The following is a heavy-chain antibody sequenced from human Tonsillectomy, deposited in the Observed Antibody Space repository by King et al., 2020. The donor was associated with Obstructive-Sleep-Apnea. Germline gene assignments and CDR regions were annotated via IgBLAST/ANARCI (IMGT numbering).Heavy chain of an antibody. V-gene: IGHV1-24*01. CDR2: FDPEDGET. Sequence: QLVQSGAEVKKPGASVKVSCKVSGYTLTELSIHWVRQAPGKGLEWMGGFDPEDGETIYAQKFQGRVTMTEDTSTDTAYMELSSLGSEDTAVYYCATDLWDCSGGSCYYDYWGQGTLVTVSS. CDR3: ATDLWDCSGGSCYYDY. D-gene: IGHD2-15*01. CDR1: GYTLTELS. J-gene: IGHJ4*02.